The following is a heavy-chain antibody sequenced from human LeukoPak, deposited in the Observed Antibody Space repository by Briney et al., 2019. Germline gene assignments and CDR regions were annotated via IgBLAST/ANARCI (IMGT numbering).Heavy chain of an antibody. CDR1: GFTFSSYW. V-gene: IGHV3-7*01. CDR2: IKQDGSEK. J-gene: IGHJ4*02. D-gene: IGHD2-21*02. Sequence: LPGGSLRLSCAASGFTFSSYWMSWVRQAPGKGLEWVANIKQDGSEKYYVDSVKGRFTISRDNAKNSLYLQMNSLRAEDTAVYYCARNEPIYCGGDCYSGYQFDYWGQGTLVTVSS. CDR3: ARNEPIYCGGDCYSGYQFDY.